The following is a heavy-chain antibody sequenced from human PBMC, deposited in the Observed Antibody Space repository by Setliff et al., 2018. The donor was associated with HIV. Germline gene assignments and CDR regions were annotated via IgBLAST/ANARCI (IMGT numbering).Heavy chain of an antibody. CDR1: GGSFSSYY. CDR3: ATTECRGADCPQMYDY. D-gene: IGHD2-21*02. J-gene: IGHJ4*02. Sequence: PSETLSLTCAVYGGSFSSYYWSWIRQPPGKGLEWIGEINHSGVTNHNPSLKSRVTISVEASKRQWSLKLNSVTAADTAVYFCATTECRGADCPQMYDYWGQGILVTVSS. CDR2: INHSGVT. V-gene: IGHV4-34*01.